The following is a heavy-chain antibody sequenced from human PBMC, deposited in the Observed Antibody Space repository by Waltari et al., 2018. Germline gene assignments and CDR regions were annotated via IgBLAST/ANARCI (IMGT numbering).Heavy chain of an antibody. V-gene: IGHV4-4*07. CDR1: GGSIRTYY. D-gene: IGHD3-10*01. CDR3: ARLPYNNIYFYYYMDV. Sequence: VQLQESGPGLVKPSETLSLTCTVSGGSIRTYYWSWIRQPAGKGLEWIGLIYATGSTNYNPSLKSRVTMSVDTSKNQFSLKLSSVTAADTAVYYCARLPYNNIYFYYYMDVWGKGTTVTVSS. J-gene: IGHJ6*03. CDR2: IYATGST.